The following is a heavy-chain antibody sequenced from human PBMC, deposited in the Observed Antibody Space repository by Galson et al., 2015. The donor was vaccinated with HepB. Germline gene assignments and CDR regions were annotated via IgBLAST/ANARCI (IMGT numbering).Heavy chain of an antibody. D-gene: IGHD6-19*01. J-gene: IGHJ4*02. CDR2: IWYDGSKK. CDR3: ARVGAVAGILDY. Sequence: SLRLSCAASGFTFSSYGMHWVRQAPGKGLEWVAIIWYDGSKKYYADSVKGQFTISRDNSKNTLYLQMISLRAEDTAVYYCARVGAVAGILDYWGQGTLVTVSS. CDR1: GFTFSSYG. V-gene: IGHV3-33*01.